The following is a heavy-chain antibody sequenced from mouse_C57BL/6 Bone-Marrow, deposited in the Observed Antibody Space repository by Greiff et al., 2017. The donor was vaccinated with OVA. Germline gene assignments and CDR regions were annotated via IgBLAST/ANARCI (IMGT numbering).Heavy chain of an antibody. CDR1: GYTFTSYW. J-gene: IGHJ2*01. Sequence: QVQLQQPGAELVRPGTSVKLSCKASGYTFTSYWMHWVKQRPGQGLEWIGVIDPSDSYTNYNQKFKGKATLTVDTSSSTAYMQLSSLTSGDSAVYYCARYGNYPYYFDYWGQGTTLTVSS. CDR3: ARYGNYPYYFDY. V-gene: IGHV1-59*01. CDR2: IDPSDSYT. D-gene: IGHD2-1*01.